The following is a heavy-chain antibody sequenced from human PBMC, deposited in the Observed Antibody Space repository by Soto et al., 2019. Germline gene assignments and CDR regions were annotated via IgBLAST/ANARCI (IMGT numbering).Heavy chain of an antibody. CDR3: AKDKYYYHF. J-gene: IGHJ4*02. Sequence: WGSLRLSCASCGFTVSSYGRTWVRQAPGKGLEWVSSISGSGSGGSTYYADSVKGRFTISRDNSKNTLYLQMNSLRAEDTAEYYCAKDKYYYHFWGQGTLVTVSS. CDR1: GFTVSSYG. D-gene: IGHD6-6*01. V-gene: IGHV3-23*01. CDR2: ISGSGSGGST.